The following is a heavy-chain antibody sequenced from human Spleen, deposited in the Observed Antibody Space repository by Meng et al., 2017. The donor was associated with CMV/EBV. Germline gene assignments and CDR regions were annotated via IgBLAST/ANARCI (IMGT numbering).Heavy chain of an antibody. Sequence: SETLSLTCTVSGGSIRNYYWSWIRQPPGKGLEWIGFIYDSGTTNYNPSLKSRVTISLDTSKNQFSLKLSSVTAADTAVYYCAREGGAEIRRFLEWSKDYYYGMDVWGQGTTVTVSS. D-gene: IGHD3-3*01. CDR3: AREGGAEIRRFLEWSKDYYYGMDV. J-gene: IGHJ6*02. CDR1: GGSIRNYY. CDR2: IYDSGTT. V-gene: IGHV4-59*12.